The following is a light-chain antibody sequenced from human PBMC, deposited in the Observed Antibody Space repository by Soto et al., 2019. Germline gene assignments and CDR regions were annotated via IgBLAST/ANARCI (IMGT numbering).Light chain of an antibody. CDR2: GAS. J-gene: IGKJ5*01. CDR1: QGIAKD. CDR3: QKYNSAPPIT. Sequence: DIQMTQSPSSLSASVGDRATITCRASQGIAKDFAWYQQKPGKVPKLLIFGASTLQSAVPSRFSGSGSGTDFTLTISSLQPEDVATYYCQKYNSAPPITFGQGTRLEIK. V-gene: IGKV1-27*01.